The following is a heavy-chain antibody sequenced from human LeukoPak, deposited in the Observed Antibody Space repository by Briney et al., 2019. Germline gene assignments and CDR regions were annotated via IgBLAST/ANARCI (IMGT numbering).Heavy chain of an antibody. CDR2: IYYSGST. V-gene: IGHV4-31*03. J-gene: IGHJ4*02. CDR1: GGSISSGGYY. D-gene: IGHD4-17*01. Sequence: SQTLSLTCTVSGGSISSGGYYWSWIRQHPGKGLEWIGYIYYSGSTYYNPSLKSRVTISVDTSKNQFSLKLSSVTAADTAVYYCARSLRTGDYGDYGGLFDYWGQGTLVTVSS. CDR3: ARSLRTGDYGDYGGLFDY.